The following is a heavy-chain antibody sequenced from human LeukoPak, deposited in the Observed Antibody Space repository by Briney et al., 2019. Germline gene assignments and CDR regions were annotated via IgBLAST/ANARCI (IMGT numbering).Heavy chain of an antibody. V-gene: IGHV3-53*01. D-gene: IGHD2-8*01. CDR2: IYSGGST. CDR1: GFTVSSNY. J-gene: IGHJ4*02. Sequence: GGSLRLSCAASGFTVSSNYTSWVRQAPGKGLEWVSVIYSGGSTYYADSVKGRFTISRDNSKNTLYLQMNSLRAEDTAVYYCARVLFTNFDYWGQGTLVTVSS. CDR3: ARVLFTNFDY.